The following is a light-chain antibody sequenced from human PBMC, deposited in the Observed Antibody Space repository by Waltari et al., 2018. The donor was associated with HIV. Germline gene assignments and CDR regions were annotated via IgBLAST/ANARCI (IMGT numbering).Light chain of an antibody. CDR1: RLRIYY. V-gene: IGLV3-19*01. CDR2: DKN. Sequence: SSELTQDPAVSVALGQTVRITCQGDRLRIYYASWYQQKPGQAPVLVIYDKNNRPSGIPERFSGSGSGNTASLTITGAQAEDEADYYCNSRDSSGNRVVFGGCTKLAVL. J-gene: IGLJ2*01. CDR3: NSRDSSGNRVV.